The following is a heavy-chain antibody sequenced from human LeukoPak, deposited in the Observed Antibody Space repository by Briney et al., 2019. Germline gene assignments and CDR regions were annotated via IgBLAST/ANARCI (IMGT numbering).Heavy chain of an antibody. CDR3: ARQQQPGWLYYDFWSGYYSPYFDY. CDR2: ISANNGNT. J-gene: IGHJ4*02. D-gene: IGHD3-3*01. CDR1: GYTFTSYG. Sequence: ASVKVSCKASGYTFTSYGISWVRQAPGQGLEWMGWISANNGNTNYPQKLQGRVTMTTDTSTSTAYMELRSLRSDDTAVYYRARQQQPGWLYYDFWSGYYSPYFDYWGQGTLVTVSS. V-gene: IGHV1-18*01.